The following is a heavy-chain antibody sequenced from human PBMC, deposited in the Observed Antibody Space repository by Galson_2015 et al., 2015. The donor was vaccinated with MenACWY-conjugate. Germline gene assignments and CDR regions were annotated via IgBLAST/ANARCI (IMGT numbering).Heavy chain of an antibody. V-gene: IGHV1-2*05. J-gene: IGHJ4*02. Sequence: SVKVSCKASGYTFTTYYIHWVRQAPGQGLEWMGRINSKSGDTMYAQKFQGRVTMTRDTSIGTAYMELSRLTSDDTVVYYCARETGEDAHYYYDVWGQGTLATVSP. CDR1: GYTFTTYY. CDR3: ARETGEDAHYYYDV. CDR2: INSKSGDT. D-gene: IGHD2-2*01.